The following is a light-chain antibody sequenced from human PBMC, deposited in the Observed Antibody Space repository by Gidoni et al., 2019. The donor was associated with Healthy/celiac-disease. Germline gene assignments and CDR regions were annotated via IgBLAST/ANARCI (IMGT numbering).Light chain of an antibody. V-gene: IGKV3-15*01. J-gene: IGKJ3*01. CDR3: QQYNNWPLT. Sequence: PATLSVSPGERATLSCRASQSVSSNLAWYQQKPGQAPRLLIYGASTRATGIPARFSGSGSGTEFTLTISSLQSEDFAVYYCQQYNNWPLTFGPGTKVDIK. CDR1: QSVSSN. CDR2: GAS.